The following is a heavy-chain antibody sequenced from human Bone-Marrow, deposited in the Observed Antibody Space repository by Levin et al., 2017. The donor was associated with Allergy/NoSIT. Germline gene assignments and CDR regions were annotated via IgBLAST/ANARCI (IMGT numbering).Heavy chain of an antibody. CDR3: ARSVHYYYYGMDV. CDR1: GFTFSSYA. CDR2: ISYDGSNK. D-gene: IGHD6-6*01. V-gene: IGHV3-30-3*01. J-gene: IGHJ6*02. Sequence: GESLKISCAASGFTFSSYAMHWVRQAPGKGLEWVAVISYDGSNKYYADSVKGRFTISRDNSKNTLYLQMNSLRAEDTAVYYCARSVHYYYYGMDVWGQGTTVTVSS.